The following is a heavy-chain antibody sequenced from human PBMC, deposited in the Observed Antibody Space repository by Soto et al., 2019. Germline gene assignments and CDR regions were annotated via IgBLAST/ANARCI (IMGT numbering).Heavy chain of an antibody. Sequence: SETLSLTCAVYGGSFSGYYWSWIRQPPGKGLEWIGEINHSGSTNYNPSLKSRVTISVDTSKNQFSLKLSSVTAADTAVYYCARWVHWGSWYSRFDYWGQGTLVTVSS. D-gene: IGHD6-13*01. CDR1: GGSFSGYY. CDR3: ARWVHWGSWYSRFDY. V-gene: IGHV4-34*01. J-gene: IGHJ4*02. CDR2: INHSGST.